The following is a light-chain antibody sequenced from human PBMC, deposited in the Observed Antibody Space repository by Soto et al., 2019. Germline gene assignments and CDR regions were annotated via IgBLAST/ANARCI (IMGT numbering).Light chain of an antibody. CDR2: STN. V-gene: IGLV7-43*01. Sequence: QTVVTQEPSLTVSPGGTVTLTCASSTGTVTSGYSPNWFQQKPGQAPRALIYSTNKKHSWTPARFSGSLLGGKAALTLSGVQPEDEAEYYCLLYYGGAHLLFGGGTKLTVL. CDR3: LLYYGGAHLL. CDR1: TGTVTSGYS. J-gene: IGLJ2*01.